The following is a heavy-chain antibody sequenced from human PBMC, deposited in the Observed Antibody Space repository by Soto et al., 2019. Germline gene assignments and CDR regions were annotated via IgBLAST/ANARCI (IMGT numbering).Heavy chain of an antibody. V-gene: IGHV4-61*01. J-gene: IGHJ5*02. CDR3: ARDSHSPWNSVRGWFDP. Sequence: SETLSLTCTVSGGSVSSDSYYWSWIRQPPGKGLEWIGYVYYSGSTKYNPSLKSRVSISIDTSKNQLSLKLSSVTAADTAIYYCARDSHSPWNSVRGWFDPWGQGXLVTVSS. CDR2: VYYSGST. CDR1: GGSVSSDSYY. D-gene: IGHD1-7*01.